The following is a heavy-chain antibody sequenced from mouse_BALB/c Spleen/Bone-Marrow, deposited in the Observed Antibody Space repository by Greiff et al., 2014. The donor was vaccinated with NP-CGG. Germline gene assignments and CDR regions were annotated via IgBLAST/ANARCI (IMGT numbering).Heavy chain of an antibody. CDR3: ARETTRGARDY. CDR2: ISNLAYSI. CDR1: GFTFSDYG. V-gene: IGHV5-15*02. Sequence: EVMLVESGGALVQPGGSRKLSCAASGFTFSDYGMAWVRQAPGKGPEWVAFISNLAYSIYYTDTVTGRFTISRENAKNTLYLEMSSLRSEDTAMYYCARETTRGARDYWGQGTSVTVSS. J-gene: IGHJ4*01. D-gene: IGHD2-1*01.